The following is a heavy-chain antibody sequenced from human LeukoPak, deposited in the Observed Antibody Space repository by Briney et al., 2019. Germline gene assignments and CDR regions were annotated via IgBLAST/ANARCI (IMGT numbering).Heavy chain of an antibody. Sequence: GGSLRLSCAASGFTFSSYAMHWVRQAPGKGLEWVAVISYDGSNKCYADSVKGRFTISRDNSKNTLYLQMNSLRAEDTAVYYCARDPYTDCSSTSCYKKGYFDYWGQGTLVTVSS. D-gene: IGHD2-2*02. CDR1: GFTFSSYA. CDR3: ARDPYTDCSSTSCYKKGYFDY. J-gene: IGHJ4*02. CDR2: ISYDGSNK. V-gene: IGHV3-30-3*01.